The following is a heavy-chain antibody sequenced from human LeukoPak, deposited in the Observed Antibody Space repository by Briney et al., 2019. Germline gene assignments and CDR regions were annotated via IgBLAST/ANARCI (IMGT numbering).Heavy chain of an antibody. CDR1: GFTFSSFD. CDR3: ARGPPRGKYYYMDV. Sequence: GGSLRLSCAASGFTFSSFDMHWVRQPTGKGLEWVSTIENASNTYYPGSVEGRFTLSTDNAKTSLYLQMHSLTAGDTAVYYCARGPPRGKYYYMDVWGKGTTVTVSS. CDR2: IENASNT. J-gene: IGHJ6*03. V-gene: IGHV3-13*01. D-gene: IGHD1-1*01.